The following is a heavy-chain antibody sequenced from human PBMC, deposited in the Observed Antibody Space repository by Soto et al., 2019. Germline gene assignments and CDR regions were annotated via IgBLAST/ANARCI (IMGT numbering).Heavy chain of an antibody. J-gene: IGHJ6*02. V-gene: IGHV3-48*01. D-gene: IGHD3-10*01. CDR2: ISSGSGTT. CDR3: ETIGTYLRMDV. CDR1: GFTFSSYS. Sequence: EVQLVESGGGLVQPGGSLRLSCAVSGFTFSSYSMNWVRQAPGKGLEWVSYISSGSGTTYYADSVKGRFSISRDNANNSLYLQMNSLRVEDMAVYYCETIGTYLRMDVWGQGTTVTVSS.